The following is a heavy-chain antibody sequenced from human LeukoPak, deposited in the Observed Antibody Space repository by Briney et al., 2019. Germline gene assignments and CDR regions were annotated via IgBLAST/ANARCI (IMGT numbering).Heavy chain of an antibody. CDR1: GYTFTSHY. D-gene: IGHD5-12*01. Sequence: ASVKVSCKASGYTFTSHYMHWVRQAPGQGLEWMGLINPTGGSTGYAQKFQGRVTITADKSTNTAYMELSSLRSEDTAVYYCAARPPYSGYEDGDYWGQGTLVTVSS. CDR3: AARPPYSGYEDGDY. V-gene: IGHV1-46*01. CDR2: INPTGGST. J-gene: IGHJ4*02.